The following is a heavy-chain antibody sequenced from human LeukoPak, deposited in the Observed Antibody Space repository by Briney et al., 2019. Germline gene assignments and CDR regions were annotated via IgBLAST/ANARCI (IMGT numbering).Heavy chain of an antibody. CDR1: GFTFSSYG. Sequence: TGGSLRLSCAASGFTFSSYGMHWVRQAPGKGLEGVAVIWYDGSNKYYADSVKGRFTISRDNYKNTLYLQMNSLRAEDTAVYYCAKDPDIVGITPGGYFDYWGQGTLVPVSS. CDR3: AKDPDIVGITPGGYFDY. CDR2: IWYDGSNK. V-gene: IGHV3-33*06. D-gene: IGHD2-15*01. J-gene: IGHJ4*02.